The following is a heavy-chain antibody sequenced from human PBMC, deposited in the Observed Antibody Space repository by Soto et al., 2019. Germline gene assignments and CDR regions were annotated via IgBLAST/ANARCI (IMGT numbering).Heavy chain of an antibody. V-gene: IGHV3-9*01. D-gene: IGHD2-2*01. J-gene: IGHJ1*01. Sequence: PGGSLRLSCAASGFTFDDYAMHWVRQAPGKGLEWVSGISWNSGNIGYADSVKDRFTISRDNAKNSLFLQMNSLRAEDTALYYCAKAGCSRTSCYSQLWGQGTLVTVSS. CDR2: ISWNSGNI. CDR1: GFTFDDYA. CDR3: AKAGCSRTSCYSQL.